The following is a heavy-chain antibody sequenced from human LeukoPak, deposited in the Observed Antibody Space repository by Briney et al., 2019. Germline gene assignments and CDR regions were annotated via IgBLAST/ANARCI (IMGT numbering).Heavy chain of an antibody. CDR2: INHSGST. Sequence: PSETLSLTCAVYGGSFSGYYWSWIRQPPGKGLEWIGEINHSGSTNYNPSLKSRVTISVDTSKNQFSLKLSSVTAADTAVYYCARLSGDLKARALDIWGQGTMVTVSS. V-gene: IGHV4-34*01. CDR1: GGSFSGYY. D-gene: IGHD7-27*01. J-gene: IGHJ3*02. CDR3: ARLSGDLKARALDI.